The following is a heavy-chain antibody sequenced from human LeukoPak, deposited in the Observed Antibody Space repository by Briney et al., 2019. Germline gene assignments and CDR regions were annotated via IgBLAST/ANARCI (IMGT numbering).Heavy chain of an antibody. V-gene: IGHV4-59*08. J-gene: IGHJ5*02. Sequence: SETLSLTCTVSGGSISRYYWSWIRQPPGKGLEWIGYIYYSGSTNYNPSLKSRVTISVDTSKNQFSLKLSSVTAADTAVYFCARAFIVVVRPNWFDPWGQGTLVTVSS. CDR2: IYYSGST. D-gene: IGHD2-21*01. CDR1: GGSISRYY. CDR3: ARAFIVVVRPNWFDP.